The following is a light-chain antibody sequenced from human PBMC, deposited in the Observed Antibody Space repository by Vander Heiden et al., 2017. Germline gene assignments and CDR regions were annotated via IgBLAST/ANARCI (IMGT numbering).Light chain of an antibody. J-gene: IGKJ2*01. V-gene: IGKV3-11*01. CDR2: DAS. CDR1: QSVSSY. Sequence: EIVLTQSPATLSLSPGERATLSCRASQSVSSYLAWYQQKPGQAPRLLMYDASNRATGIPARFSGSGSGTDFTLTISSLEPEDFAGYYCQHRRTFGQGTKVEIK. CDR3: QHRRT.